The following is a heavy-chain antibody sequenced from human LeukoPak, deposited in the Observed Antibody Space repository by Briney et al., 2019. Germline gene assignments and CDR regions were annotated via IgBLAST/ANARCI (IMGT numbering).Heavy chain of an antibody. J-gene: IGHJ4*02. CDR3: ARWRGSYCDY. Sequence: SGGSLRLSCAASGFAFSSSAMHWVRQAPGKGLEYVSAISSDGGRTYYANSVKGRFTISRDNSKNTLYLQMGSLRAEDMAVYYCARWRGSYCDYWGQGTLVTVAS. V-gene: IGHV3-64*01. D-gene: IGHD3-16*01. CDR1: GFAFSSSA. CDR2: ISSDGGRT.